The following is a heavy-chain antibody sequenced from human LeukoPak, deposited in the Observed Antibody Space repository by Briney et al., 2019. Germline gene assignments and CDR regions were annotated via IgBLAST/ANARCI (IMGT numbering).Heavy chain of an antibody. D-gene: IGHD2-2*01. V-gene: IGHV4-31*03. CDR3: ARGLATAQGEAAMPL. CDR2: IYYSGSA. J-gene: IGHJ4*02. CDR1: GGSISSGNYY. Sequence: SETLSLTCTVSGGSISSGNYYWTWIRQHPGTGLEWIGYIYYSGSAYYNPSLKSRVTMSVDTSKNQFSLKLSSVTAADTAVYYCARGLATAQGEAAMPLWGQGTLVTVSS.